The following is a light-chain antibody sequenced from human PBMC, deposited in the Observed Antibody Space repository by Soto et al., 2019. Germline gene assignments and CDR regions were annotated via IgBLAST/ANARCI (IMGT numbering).Light chain of an antibody. CDR1: SSDVGAYNY. J-gene: IGLJ2*01. V-gene: IGLV2-14*01. CDR3: SSYTTTSTLGGI. Sequence: QSVLTQPASVSGSPGQSIKISCTGTSSDVGAYNYVSWYQHHPGKAPKLIIYEVTIRPSGVSSRFSGSKSGNTASLTISGLQAEDEGDYFCSSYTTTSTLGGIFGGGTKLTVL. CDR2: EVT.